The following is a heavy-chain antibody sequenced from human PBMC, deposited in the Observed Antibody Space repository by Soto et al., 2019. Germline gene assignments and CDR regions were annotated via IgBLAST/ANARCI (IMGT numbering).Heavy chain of an antibody. D-gene: IGHD3-3*01. Sequence: NPSETLSLTCAVYGGSFSGYYWSWIRQPPGKGLEWIGEINHSGSTNYNPSLKSRVTISVDTSKNQFSLKLSSVTAADTAVYYCARGYYDFWSGYYFHYYYYGMDVWGQGTTVTVSS. CDR1: GGSFSGYY. V-gene: IGHV4-34*01. CDR3: ARGYYDFWSGYYFHYYYYGMDV. J-gene: IGHJ6*02. CDR2: INHSGST.